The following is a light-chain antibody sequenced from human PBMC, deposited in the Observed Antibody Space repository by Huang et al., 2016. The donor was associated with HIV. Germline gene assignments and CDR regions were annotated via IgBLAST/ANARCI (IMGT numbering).Light chain of an antibody. CDR3: QQTDNIPRT. V-gene: IGKV1-39*01. CDR2: SAS. Sequence: DIQMTQSPSSLSASVGDRVTIACRASQSIRKFLNWYQQKPGEAPKLLMHSASSLQSGVPSRFSGSGSGTDFTLTSTSLQPEDFATYYCQQTDNIPRTFGQGTKVVIK. J-gene: IGKJ1*01. CDR1: QSIRKF.